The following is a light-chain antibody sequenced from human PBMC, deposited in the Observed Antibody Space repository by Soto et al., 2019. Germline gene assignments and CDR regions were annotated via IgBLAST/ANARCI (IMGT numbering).Light chain of an antibody. CDR3: QQYKIYTSWT. V-gene: IGKV1-5*01. J-gene: IGKJ1*01. CDR1: QSISEY. CDR2: DAS. Sequence: DIQMTQSPSTLSVFVGDRVTITCRASQSISEYLGWYQQKPGKAPNLLIYDASILESGVPSRVSGSRSVSEFILTISSLQADNFATYYCQQYKIYTSWTVGQGTMLDSK.